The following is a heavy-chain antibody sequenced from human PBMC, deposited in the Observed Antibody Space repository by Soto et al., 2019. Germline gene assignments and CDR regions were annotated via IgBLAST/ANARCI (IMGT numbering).Heavy chain of an antibody. CDR1: RLTFNIYD. Sequence: GGSLRLSCAASRLTFNIYDIYWVRQAPGKGLEWVALISHDGTKKYYADSVKGRFTISRDNSNDTLYLQMNSLRGDDTAIYHCAIIHSGSFGFDVWGQGTVVTVSS. J-gene: IGHJ3*01. CDR3: AIIHSGSFGFDV. CDR2: ISHDGTKK. D-gene: IGHD1-26*01. V-gene: IGHV3-30*03.